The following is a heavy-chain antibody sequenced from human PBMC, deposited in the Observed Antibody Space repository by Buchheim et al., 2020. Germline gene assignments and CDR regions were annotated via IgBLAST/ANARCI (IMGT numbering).Heavy chain of an antibody. CDR3: AREPDRSGYDT. CDR2: ISYDGSNK. J-gene: IGHJ5*02. Sequence: QVQLVESGGGVVQPGRSLRLSCAASGFTFSSYAMHWVRQAPGKGLEWVAVISYDGSNKYYAASVKGRFTISRDNSKNTLYLQMNSLRAEDTAVYYCAREPDRSGYDTWGQGTL. D-gene: IGHD5-12*01. V-gene: IGHV3-30*04. CDR1: GFTFSSYA.